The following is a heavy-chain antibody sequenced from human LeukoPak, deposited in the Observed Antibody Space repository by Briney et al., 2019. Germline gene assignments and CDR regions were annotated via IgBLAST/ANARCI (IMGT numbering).Heavy chain of an antibody. J-gene: IGHJ6*03. D-gene: IGHD6-13*01. CDR2: MNPNSGNT. CDR3: ARGPSVAAAGPYYYYYYMDV. V-gene: IGHV1-8*03. CDR1: GYTFTGYD. Sequence: ASVKVSCKASGYTFTGYDINWVRQATGQGLEWMGWMNPNSGNTGYAQKFQGRVTITRNTSISTAYMELSSLRSEDTAVYYCARGPSVAAAGPYYYYYYMDVWGKGTTVTVSS.